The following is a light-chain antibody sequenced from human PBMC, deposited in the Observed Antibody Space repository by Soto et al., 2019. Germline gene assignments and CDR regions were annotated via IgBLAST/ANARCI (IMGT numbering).Light chain of an antibody. CDR1: QAITSW. V-gene: IGKV1-12*01. CDR3: QQTRSFPLT. CDR2: SAS. J-gene: IGKJ4*01. Sequence: DIHVTPSPSSVSASAGDRVTITCRASQAITSWLAWYQQKPGRAPKLLIYSASSLQSGAPSRFTGSGSGTDFTLTITSLQPDDAAVYYCQQTRSFPLTFGGGTKVEI.